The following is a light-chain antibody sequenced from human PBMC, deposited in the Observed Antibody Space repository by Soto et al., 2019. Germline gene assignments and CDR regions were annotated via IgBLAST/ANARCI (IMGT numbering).Light chain of an antibody. Sequence: DIQMTQSPSSLSASVGDRVTITCRTSQSISSYLNWYQHKPGKAPKLLVFAASRLASGVPSRFSGSGSGTDFTLILSSLQPEDFATYYRQKSYNTPRTFGQGTKLEIK. CDR1: QSISSY. CDR3: QKSYNTPRT. CDR2: AAS. J-gene: IGKJ2*01. V-gene: IGKV1-39*01.